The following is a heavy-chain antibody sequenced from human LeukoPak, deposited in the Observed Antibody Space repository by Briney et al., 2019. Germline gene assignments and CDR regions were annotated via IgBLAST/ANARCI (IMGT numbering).Heavy chain of an antibody. CDR1: VFTFSSYA. Sequence: SGGSLRLSCAASVFTFSSYAMSWVRQAPGKGLEWVSGISGSGDTTYYADSVKGRFTISRVNSKNTLFLQMNSLRAEDTAVYYCAKTRGWSYYYDSSGYQNPAQFDHWGQGVLVTVSS. J-gene: IGHJ4*02. V-gene: IGHV3-23*01. D-gene: IGHD3-22*01. CDR3: AKTRGWSYYYDSSGYQNPAQFDH. CDR2: ISGSGDTT.